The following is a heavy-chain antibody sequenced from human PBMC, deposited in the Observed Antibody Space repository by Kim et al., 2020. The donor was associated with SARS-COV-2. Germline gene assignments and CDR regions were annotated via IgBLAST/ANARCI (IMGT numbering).Heavy chain of an antibody. D-gene: IGHD2-15*01. Sequence: GRLPISRDNAKNSLYLQMNSLRAEDTAVYYCARERRVVVAATDYYYGMDVWGQGTTVTVSS. CDR3: ARERRVVVAATDYYYGMDV. J-gene: IGHJ6*02. V-gene: IGHV3-11*01.